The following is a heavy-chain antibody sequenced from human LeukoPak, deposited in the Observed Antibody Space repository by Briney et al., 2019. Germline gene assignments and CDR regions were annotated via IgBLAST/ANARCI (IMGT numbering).Heavy chain of an antibody. CDR1: GYPFTTYE. D-gene: IGHD3-16*02. V-gene: IGHV1-8*01. J-gene: IGHJ5*02. CDR2: VHTKSGNR. CDR3: TRGPRYDP. Sequence: ASGKLSGNVSGYPFTTYEINWVREAAGQGLEWVGWVHTKSGNRAYAQKLQERVTMTRDTSISTIYMELSSLRSEDTTMYFCTRGPRYDPWGQGTLVTVSS.